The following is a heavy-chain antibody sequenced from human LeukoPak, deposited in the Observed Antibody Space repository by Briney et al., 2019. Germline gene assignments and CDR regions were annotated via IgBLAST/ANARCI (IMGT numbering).Heavy chain of an antibody. CDR3: ARVLFLRSVASTSPYFDY. V-gene: IGHV4-4*02. CDR2: VYHSGST. CDR1: GGSISSSNW. D-gene: IGHD6-19*01. J-gene: IGHJ4*02. Sequence: SETLSLTCAVSGGSISSSNWWSWVRQPPGKGLEWIGYVYHSGSTTYNPSLKSRVTVSVDTTKNQFSLKLSSVTATDTAVYYCARVLFLRSVASTSPYFDYWGQGTLVTVSS.